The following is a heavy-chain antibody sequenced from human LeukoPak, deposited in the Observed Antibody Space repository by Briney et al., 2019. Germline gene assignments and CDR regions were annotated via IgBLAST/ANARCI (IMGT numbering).Heavy chain of an antibody. Sequence: GGSLRLSCAASGFTFSSYGMHWVRQAPGKGLEWVAVISYDGSNKYYADSVKGRFTISRDNSKNTLYLQMNSLRAEDTAVYYCARDWPSGRYSSSWDPGAFDIWGQGTMVTVSS. J-gene: IGHJ3*02. CDR3: ARDWPSGRYSSSWDPGAFDI. D-gene: IGHD6-13*01. CDR1: GFTFSSYG. CDR2: ISYDGSNK. V-gene: IGHV3-30*03.